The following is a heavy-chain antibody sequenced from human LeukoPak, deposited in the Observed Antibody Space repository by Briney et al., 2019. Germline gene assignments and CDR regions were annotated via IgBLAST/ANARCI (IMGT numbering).Heavy chain of an antibody. V-gene: IGHV3-53*01. CDR1: GFTVNSNY. CDR3: ARENYYDSSGYSDAFDI. D-gene: IGHD3-22*01. CDR2: IYSGGST. J-gene: IGHJ3*02. Sequence: PGGSLRLSCAASGFTVNSNYMSWVRQAPGKGLGWVSVIYSGGSTYYADSVKGRFTISRDNSKNTLYLQMNSLRAEDTAVYYCARENYYDSSGYSDAFDIWGQGTMVTVSS.